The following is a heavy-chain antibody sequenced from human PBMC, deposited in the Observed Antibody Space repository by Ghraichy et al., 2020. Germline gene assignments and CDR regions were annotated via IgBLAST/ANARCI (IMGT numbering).Heavy chain of an antibody. J-gene: IGHJ3*01. CDR2: ISSNSSTI. CDR3: ARSQGALNA. CDR1: GFTFSSYS. D-gene: IGHD1-26*01. Sequence: GGSLRLSCTASGFTFSSYSMNWVRQAPGKGLEWVSFISSNSSTIYSADSVKGRFTISRDNAKNSLYLQMNDLRDEDTALYYCARSQGALNAWGQGTMVTVSS. V-gene: IGHV3-48*02.